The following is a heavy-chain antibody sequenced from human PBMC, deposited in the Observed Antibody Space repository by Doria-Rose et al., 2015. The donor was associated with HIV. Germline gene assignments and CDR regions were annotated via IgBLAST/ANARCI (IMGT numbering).Heavy chain of an antibody. V-gene: IGHV4-4*09. CDR2: IYSSGST. CDR3: ARFRPSRGIYYSLDV. J-gene: IGHJ6*03. Sequence: PGKGLEWIGYIYSSGSTHYNSSLKSRVTISIGTSKNQFSLKLSSVTAADTAVYYCARFRPSRGIYYSLDVWGKGTTVTVSS. D-gene: IGHD3-10*01.